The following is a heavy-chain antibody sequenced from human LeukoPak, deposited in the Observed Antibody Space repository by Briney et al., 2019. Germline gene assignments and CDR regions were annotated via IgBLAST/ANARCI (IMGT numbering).Heavy chain of an antibody. CDR1: GGTFSSYA. V-gene: IGHV1-69*06. D-gene: IGHD1-26*01. J-gene: IGHJ6*03. Sequence: ASVKVSCKASGGTFSSYAISWVRQAPGQGLEWMGGIIPIFGTANYAQKFQGRVTITADKSTSTAYMELSSLRSEDTAVYYCARVIVGATHYYMDVWGKGTTVTVSS. CDR3: ARVIVGATHYYMDV. CDR2: IIPIFGTA.